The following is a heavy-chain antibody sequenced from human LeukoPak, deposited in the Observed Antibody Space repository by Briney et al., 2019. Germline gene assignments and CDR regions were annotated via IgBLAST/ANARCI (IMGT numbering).Heavy chain of an antibody. CDR3: AKGDSSGYYYANLDD. CDR2: ISWNSGSI. Sequence: GGSLRLSCAASRFTFDDYAMHWVRQAPGKGLEWVSGISWNSGSIGYADSVQGRFSISRDNAKNSLYLQMNSLRAEDMALYYCAKGDSSGYYYANLDDWGQGTLVTV. CDR1: RFTFDDYA. J-gene: IGHJ4*02. D-gene: IGHD3-22*01. V-gene: IGHV3-9*03.